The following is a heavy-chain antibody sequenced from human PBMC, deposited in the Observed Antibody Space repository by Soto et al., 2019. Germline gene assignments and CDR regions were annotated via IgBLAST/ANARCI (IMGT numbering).Heavy chain of an antibody. D-gene: IGHD3-10*01. CDR2: ISGSGGST. Sequence: GGSLRLSCAASGFTFSSYAMSWVRQAPGKGLEWVSAISGSGGSTYYAGSVKGRFTISRDNSKNTLYLQMNSLRAEDTAVYYCAKARMVRGVISHYGMDVWGQGTTVTVSS. V-gene: IGHV3-23*01. CDR1: GFTFSSYA. J-gene: IGHJ6*02. CDR3: AKARMVRGVISHYGMDV.